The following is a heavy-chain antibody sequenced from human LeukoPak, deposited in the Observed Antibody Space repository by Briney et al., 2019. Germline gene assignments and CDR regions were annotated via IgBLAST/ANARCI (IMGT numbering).Heavy chain of an antibody. D-gene: IGHD4-23*01. V-gene: IGHV3-30*18. CDR3: AKSLNSRVRDIGYFDY. Sequence: GGSLRLSCAASGFTFSSYGMYWVRQAPGKGLEWVALISFDGINKYYADSVKGRFTISRDNSKNTLYLQMNSLRAEDTAVYYCAKSLNSRVRDIGYFDYWGQGTLVTVSS. CDR2: ISFDGINK. J-gene: IGHJ4*02. CDR1: GFTFSSYG.